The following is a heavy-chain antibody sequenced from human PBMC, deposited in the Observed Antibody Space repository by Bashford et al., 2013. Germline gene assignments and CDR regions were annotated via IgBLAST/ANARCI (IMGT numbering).Heavy chain of an antibody. V-gene: IGHV3-48*03. D-gene: IGHD3-10*01. CDR3: ARLDYYGSGSYYNDQSFLDY. Sequence: VRQAPGKGLEWVSYISSSGSTIYYADSVKGRFTISRDNAKNSLYLQMNSLRAEDTAVYYCARLDYYGSGSYYNDQSFLDYWGQGTLVTVSS. CDR2: ISSSGSTI. J-gene: IGHJ4*02.